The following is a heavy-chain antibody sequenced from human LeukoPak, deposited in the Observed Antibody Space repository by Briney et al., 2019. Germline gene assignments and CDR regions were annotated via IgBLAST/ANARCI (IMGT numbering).Heavy chain of an antibody. CDR1: GGYTGSHY. J-gene: IGHJ5*02. Sequence: SETLSLTCTVSGGYTGSHYWSWIRQPAGKGLEWIGRISPSGTTHYNPSLGSRVTMSVDTSNNYFSLRLSSVGAADTAVYYCARDFYASGFYFWFDPWGQGILVTVSS. D-gene: IGHD2/OR15-2a*01. CDR2: ISPSGTT. CDR3: ARDFYASGFYFWFDP. V-gene: IGHV4-4*07.